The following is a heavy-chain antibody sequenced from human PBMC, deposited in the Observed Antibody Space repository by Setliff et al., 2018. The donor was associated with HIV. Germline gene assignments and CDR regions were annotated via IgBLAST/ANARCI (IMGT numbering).Heavy chain of an antibody. Sequence: SETLSLTCVVSGGSITSSAWWYWVRQSPGRRPEWIGKIYHTGSTNYNAPFKSRVTISLDRSKSQFSLRLSSVTAADAAVYYCARGPATPTSYDYLWGSYRPRDYLDSWGQGALVTVSS. D-gene: IGHD3-16*02. CDR2: IYHTGST. V-gene: IGHV4-4*02. CDR1: GGSITSSAW. J-gene: IGHJ4*02. CDR3: ARGPATPTSYDYLWGSYRPRDYLDS.